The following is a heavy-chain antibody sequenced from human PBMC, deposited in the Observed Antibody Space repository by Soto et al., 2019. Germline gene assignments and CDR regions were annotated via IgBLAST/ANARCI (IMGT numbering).Heavy chain of an antibody. CDR2: VSGRDDSA. J-gene: IGHJ4*02. Sequence: GGSLRLSCEASGFTFSSYAMTWVRQAPGKGLEWVSSVSGRDDSAYYADSVKGRFTISRDDSKNTLYMQMNSLRAEDTALYYCAKHRLIASRTGRWDCWGQGPLVTVSS. V-gene: IGHV3-23*01. CDR1: GFTFSSYA. CDR3: AKHRLIASRTGRWDC. D-gene: IGHD6-6*01.